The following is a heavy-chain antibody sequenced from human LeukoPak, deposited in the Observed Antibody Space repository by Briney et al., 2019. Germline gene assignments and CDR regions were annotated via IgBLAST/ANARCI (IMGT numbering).Heavy chain of an antibody. D-gene: IGHD4-23*01. V-gene: IGHV3-30*18. Sequence: GGSLRLSCAASGFTFSSYGMHWVRQAPGKGLEWVAVISYDGSNEYYADSVKGRFTISRDNSKNTLYLQMNSLRAEDTAVYYCAKGRHYGGNSDYFDYWGQGTLVTVSS. CDR3: AKGRHYGGNSDYFDY. CDR2: ISYDGSNE. J-gene: IGHJ4*02. CDR1: GFTFSSYG.